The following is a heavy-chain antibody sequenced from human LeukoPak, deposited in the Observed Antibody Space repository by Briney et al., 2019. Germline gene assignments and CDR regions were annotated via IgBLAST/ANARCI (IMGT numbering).Heavy chain of an antibody. CDR2: INSKSGGT. D-gene: IGHD1-26*01. CDR3: ASSYGGSYSRDAFHL. Sequence: ASVTVSFTSSVSTFTFYYLHWVRQAPAQGLEWMGWINSKSGGTNHAQKFQGRVTMTRDTSISTAYMELSRLRSDDTAVYYCASSYGGSYSRDAFHLWGQGTMVTVSS. J-gene: IGHJ3*01. CDR1: VSTFTFYY. V-gene: IGHV1-2*02.